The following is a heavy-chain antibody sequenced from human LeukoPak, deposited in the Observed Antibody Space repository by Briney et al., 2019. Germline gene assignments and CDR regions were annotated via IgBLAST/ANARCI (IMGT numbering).Heavy chain of an antibody. Sequence: ASVKVSCKASGYTFTGYYMHWVRQAPGQGLEWMGWINPNSGGTNYAQKFQGRVTMTRDTSISTAYMELSRLRSDDTAVYYCARTKIYDSSGYYFFYYYYMDVWGKGTTVTISS. D-gene: IGHD3-22*01. CDR2: INPNSGGT. CDR3: ARTKIYDSSGYYFFYYYYMDV. J-gene: IGHJ6*03. CDR1: GYTFTGYY. V-gene: IGHV1-2*02.